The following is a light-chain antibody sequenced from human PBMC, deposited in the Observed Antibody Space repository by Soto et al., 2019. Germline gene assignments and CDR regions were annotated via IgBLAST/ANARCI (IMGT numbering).Light chain of an antibody. CDR2: GAS. Sequence: EIVLTQSPGTLSLSPGERATLSCRASQSVRSSYLAWYQQKPGQAPRLLIYGASSRDTGIPDRFSGFGSGTDFTLTINTLEPEDVAEYYCQQYCTSTWTFGQGTKVEVK. V-gene: IGKV3-20*01. CDR1: QSVRSSY. CDR3: QQYCTSTWT. J-gene: IGKJ1*01.